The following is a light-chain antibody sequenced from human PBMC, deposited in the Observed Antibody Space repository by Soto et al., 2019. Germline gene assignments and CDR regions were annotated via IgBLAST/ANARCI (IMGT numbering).Light chain of an antibody. CDR1: QSVDSSY. CDR2: GAS. J-gene: IGKJ2*01. CDR3: HQYNSNPYT. V-gene: IGKV3-20*01. Sequence: EIVWTQSPGTLSLSPGERATLSCRASQSVDSSYLAWYHQRPGQAPRLLIYGASSRATGIPDRFSGSGSGTDFTLTISRLEPEDFATYYCHQYNSNPYTFGQGTKLEIK.